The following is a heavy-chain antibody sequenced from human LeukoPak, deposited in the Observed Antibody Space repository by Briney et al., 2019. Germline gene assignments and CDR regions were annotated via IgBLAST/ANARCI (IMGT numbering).Heavy chain of an antibody. V-gene: IGHV4-34*01. CDR3: ARGAVTPLDY. J-gene: IGHJ4*02. CDR2: INHSGST. D-gene: IGHD5-18*01. Sequence: SETLSLTCAVSGGSFSGYYWSWIRQPPGKGLEWIGEINHSGSTNYNPSLKSRVTISVDTSKNQFSLKLSSVTAADTAVYYCARGAVTPLDYWGQGTLVTVSS. CDR1: GGSFSGYY.